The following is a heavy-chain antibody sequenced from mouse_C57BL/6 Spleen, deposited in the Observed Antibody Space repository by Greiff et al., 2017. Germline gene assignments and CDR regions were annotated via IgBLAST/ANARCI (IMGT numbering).Heavy chain of an antibody. D-gene: IGHD2-5*01. CDR1: GYTFTEYT. V-gene: IGHV1-62-2*01. J-gene: IGHJ2*01. CDR2: FYPGSGSI. Sequence: QVQLKQSGAELVKPGASVKLSCKASGYTFTEYTIHWVKQRSGQGLEWIGWFYPGSGSIKYNEKFKDKATLTADKSSSTVYMELSRLTSEDSAVYFCARHGYPSYSNYLYYFDYWGQGTTLTVSS. CDR3: ARHGYPSYSNYLYYFDY.